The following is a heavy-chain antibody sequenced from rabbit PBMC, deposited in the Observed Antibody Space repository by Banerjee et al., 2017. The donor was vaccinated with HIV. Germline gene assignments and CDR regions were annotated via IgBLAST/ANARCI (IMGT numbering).Heavy chain of an antibody. CDR1: TFSFSNGYV. J-gene: IGHJ4*01. CDR2: IYAGSSGST. Sequence: QEQLEESGGDLVKPEGSLTLTCTASTFSFSNGYVMCWVRQAPGKGLEWIACIYAGSSGSTAYASWAIGRFTISKTSSTTVTLQMTSLTAADTATYFCARDLAGVTGWNFGLWGPGTLVTVS. V-gene: IGHV1S45*01. CDR3: ARDLAGVTGWNFGL. D-gene: IGHD4-1*01.